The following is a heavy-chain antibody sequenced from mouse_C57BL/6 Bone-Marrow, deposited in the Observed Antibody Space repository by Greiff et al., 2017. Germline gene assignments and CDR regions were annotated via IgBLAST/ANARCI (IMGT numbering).Heavy chain of an antibody. D-gene: IGHD1-1*01. CDR1: GYTFTTYP. Sequence: QVQLQQSGAELVKPGASVTMSCKASGYTFTTYPIEWMKQNHGKSLEWIGNFHPYNDDTKYNEKFKGKATLTVEKSSSTVYLELSRLTSDDSAVDYCARAHYYGSSSFAYWGQGTLVTVSA. V-gene: IGHV1-47*01. J-gene: IGHJ3*01. CDR2: FHPYNDDT. CDR3: ARAHYYGSSSFAY.